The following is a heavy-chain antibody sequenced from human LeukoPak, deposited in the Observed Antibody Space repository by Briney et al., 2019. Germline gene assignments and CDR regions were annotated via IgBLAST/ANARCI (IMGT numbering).Heavy chain of an antibody. D-gene: IGHD3-10*01. CDR1: GGSVNDYY. CDR2: IYYSGST. V-gene: IGHV4-59*02. J-gene: IGHJ3*01. Sequence: SETLSLTCIVSGGSVNDYYWNWIRQPPGKGLEWIGYIYYSGSTDYNPSLKSRVTMSIDTSKNQFSLKLNSVTAADTAVYYCARGGARGSSAFDVWGQGTMVIVS. CDR3: ARGGARGSSAFDV.